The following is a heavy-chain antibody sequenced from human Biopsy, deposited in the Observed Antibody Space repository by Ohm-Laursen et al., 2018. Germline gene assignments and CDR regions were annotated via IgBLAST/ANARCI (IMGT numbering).Heavy chain of an antibody. CDR3: ARAGVGSDGTDSYYYGMDV. V-gene: IGHV1-46*01. CDR2: ISPSGATT. Sequence: ASVKVSCKASGNTFATYHIHWVRQAPGQGLEWMGVISPSGATTSFSQKFQGRITMTRDTSTGTVYMDLNSLGSEDTAVYYRARAGVGSDGTDSYYYGMDVWGPGTTVTVSS. CDR1: GNTFATYH. D-gene: IGHD5-24*01. J-gene: IGHJ6*02.